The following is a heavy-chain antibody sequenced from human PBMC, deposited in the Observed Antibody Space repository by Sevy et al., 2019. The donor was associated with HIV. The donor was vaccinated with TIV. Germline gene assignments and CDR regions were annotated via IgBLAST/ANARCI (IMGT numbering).Heavy chain of an antibody. CDR3: AGTNFDWPTLDY. CDR2: IYYSGST. Sequence: SETLSLTCTVSGGSVSSGSYYWSWIRQPPGKGLEWIGYIYYSGSTNYNPSLKSRVTISVDTSKNQFSLKLSSVTAADTAVYYCAGTNFDWPTLDYWGQRTLVTVSS. CDR1: GGSVSSGSYY. J-gene: IGHJ4*02. V-gene: IGHV4-61*01. D-gene: IGHD3-9*01.